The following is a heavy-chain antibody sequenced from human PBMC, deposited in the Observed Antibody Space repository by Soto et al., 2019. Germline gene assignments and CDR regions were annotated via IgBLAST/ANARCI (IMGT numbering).Heavy chain of an antibody. V-gene: IGHV3-33*01. CDR3: ARDRSYIVVVAAALDV. CDR2: IWYDGSNK. J-gene: IGHJ6*02. CDR1: GFSFSSYG. Sequence: GGSLSLSCASSGFSFSSYGMHLVRQAPGKGLEWVAVIWYDGSNKYYADSVKGRFTISRDNSKNTLYLQMNSLRAEDRAVFYCARDRSYIVVVAAALDVWGQGTTVNVSS. D-gene: IGHD2-2*01.